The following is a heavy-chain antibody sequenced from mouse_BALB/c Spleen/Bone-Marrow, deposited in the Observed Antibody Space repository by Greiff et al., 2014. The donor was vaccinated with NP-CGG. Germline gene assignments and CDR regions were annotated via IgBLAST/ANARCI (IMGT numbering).Heavy chain of an antibody. CDR1: GYTFTSYV. D-gene: IGHD1-1*01. CDR3: ARSEYFGSSYDY. V-gene: IGHV1-14*01. CDR2: INPYNDGT. Sequence: VQLQQSGPELVKPGASVKMSCKASGYTFTSYVMHWMKQKPGQGLEWIGYINPYNDGTKYNETFKGRATLTSDKSSSTAYMDLSSLTSEDSAVYFCARSEYFGSSYDYWGQGTTLAVSS. J-gene: IGHJ2*01.